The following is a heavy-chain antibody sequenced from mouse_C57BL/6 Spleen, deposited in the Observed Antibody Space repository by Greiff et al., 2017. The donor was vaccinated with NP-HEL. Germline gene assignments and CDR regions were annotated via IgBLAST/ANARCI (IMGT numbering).Heavy chain of an antibody. J-gene: IGHJ2*01. CDR1: GYAFSSSW. V-gene: IGHV1-82*01. Sequence: QVQLQQSGPELVKPGASVKISCKASGYAFSSSWMNWVKQRPGKGLEWIGRIYPGDGDTNYNGKFKGKATLTADKSSSTAYMQLSSLTSEDSAVYFCVITTVVARFDYWGQGTTLTVSS. CDR3: VITTVVARFDY. D-gene: IGHD1-1*01. CDR2: IYPGDGDT.